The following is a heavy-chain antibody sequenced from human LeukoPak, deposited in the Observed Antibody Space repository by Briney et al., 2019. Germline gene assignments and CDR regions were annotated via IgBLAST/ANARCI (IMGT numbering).Heavy chain of an antibody. CDR3: ARLYDSSGYYKDY. CDR2: IYYSGST. D-gene: IGHD3-22*01. V-gene: IGHV4-61*05. J-gene: IGHJ4*02. CDR1: GGSISSSSYY. Sequence: SETLSLTCTVSGGSISSSSYYWGWIRQPPGKGLEWIGYIYYSGSTNYNPSLKSRVTISVDTSKNQFSLKLSSVTAADTAVYYCARLYDSSGYYKDYWGQGTLVTVSS.